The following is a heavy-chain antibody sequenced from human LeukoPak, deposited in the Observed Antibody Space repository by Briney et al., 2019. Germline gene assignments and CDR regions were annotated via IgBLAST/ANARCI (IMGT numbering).Heavy chain of an antibody. D-gene: IGHD3-22*01. Sequence: SETLSLTCAVSGGSISGHYWSWIRQPPGKGLEWIGYIYYSGKTYYGSSLRSRVTISVDTSKNHFSLKLTSMTAADTAVYYCARLLDNDSSGYPDTFDMWGQGTMITVSS. J-gene: IGHJ3*02. V-gene: IGHV4-59*11. CDR2: IYYSGKT. CDR1: GGSISGHY. CDR3: ARLLDNDSSGYPDTFDM.